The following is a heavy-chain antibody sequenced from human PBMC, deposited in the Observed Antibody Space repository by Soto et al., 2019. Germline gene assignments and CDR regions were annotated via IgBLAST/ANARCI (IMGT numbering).Heavy chain of an antibody. CDR2: ITPSGAPR. V-gene: IGHV3-23*01. CDR3: AKRLQPAFVPFDS. J-gene: IGHJ4*02. Sequence: GGSLRLSCVASGFTFSTSTMPWVRQAPGEGLGWVSLITPSGAPRYYADSVTGRFTISRDNSKNTLYLQVTSLRAEDTALYYCAKRLQPAFVPFDSLGQGNMVTVSS. CDR1: GFTFSTST. D-gene: IGHD3-3*02.